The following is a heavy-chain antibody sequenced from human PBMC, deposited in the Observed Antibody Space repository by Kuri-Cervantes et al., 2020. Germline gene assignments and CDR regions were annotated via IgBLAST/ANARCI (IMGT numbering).Heavy chain of an antibody. Sequence: SETLSLTCTVSGGSISSYYWSWIRQPPGKGLEWIGYIYHSGSTYYNPSLKSRVTISVDRSKNQFSLKLSSVTAADTAVYYCARGFKGYGDYEEYFDYWGQGTLVTVSS. CDR2: IYHSGST. J-gene: IGHJ4*02. V-gene: IGHV4-59*12. CDR3: ARGFKGYGDYEEYFDY. CDR1: GGSISSYY. D-gene: IGHD4-17*01.